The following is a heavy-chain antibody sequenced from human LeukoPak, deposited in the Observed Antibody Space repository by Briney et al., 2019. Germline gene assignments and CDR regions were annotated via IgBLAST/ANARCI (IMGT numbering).Heavy chain of an antibody. J-gene: IGHJ5*02. CDR3: AGGGDYDILTGYLPSNWFDP. Sequence: AAVKVSCKASVGTLSSYVLSWVRQAPRQGREWMGGIIPIFGTADHAQKLQARVTITADKSTSTAYMELSSLRSEDTAVYYCAGGGDYDILTGYLPSNWFDPWGQGTLVTVSS. CDR1: VGTLSSYV. CDR2: IIPIFGTA. V-gene: IGHV1-69*06. D-gene: IGHD3-9*01.